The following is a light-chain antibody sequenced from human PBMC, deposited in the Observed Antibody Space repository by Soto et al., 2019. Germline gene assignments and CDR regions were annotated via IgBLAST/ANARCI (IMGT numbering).Light chain of an antibody. Sequence: QSALTQPASVSGSPGESITISCTGTSSDVGGYKYVSWYQQHPGKAPQLMIYDVSYRPSGVSNRFSGSKSGNTASLTISGLQAEDEADYYCSSYTSSSPVVFGGGTKVTVL. CDR2: DVS. J-gene: IGLJ2*01. V-gene: IGLV2-14*03. CDR3: SSYTSSSPVV. CDR1: SSDVGGYKY.